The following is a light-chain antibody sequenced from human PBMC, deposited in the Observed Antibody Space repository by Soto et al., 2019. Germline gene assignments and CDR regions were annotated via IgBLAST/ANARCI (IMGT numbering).Light chain of an antibody. V-gene: IGKV1-39*01. CDR3: QNSRNTPRT. CDR2: GAS. Sequence: DIQMTQSPFSLSASLGDRVTISCRASQSINRYVNWFQQKPGEAPKLLVYGASTSLSGVPSRFSGSGSGTDFNLSIDSLQPDDVATYYCQNSRNTPRTFGQGTKVDI. CDR1: QSINRY. J-gene: IGKJ1*01.